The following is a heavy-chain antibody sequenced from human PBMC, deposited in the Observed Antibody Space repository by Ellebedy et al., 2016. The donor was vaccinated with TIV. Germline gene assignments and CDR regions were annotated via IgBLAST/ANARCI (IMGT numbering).Heavy chain of an antibody. CDR1: GFTVSSNY. CDR2: IYSGGST. J-gene: IGHJ6*02. CDR3: ARDRYYSNADYYYYGMDV. Sequence: PGGSLRLSCAASGFTVSSNYMSWVRQAPGKGLEWVSVIYSGGSTYYADSVKGRFTISRDNSKNTLYLQMNSLRAEDTAVYYCARDRYYSNADYYYYGMDVWGQGTTVTVSS. D-gene: IGHD4-11*01. V-gene: IGHV3-53*01.